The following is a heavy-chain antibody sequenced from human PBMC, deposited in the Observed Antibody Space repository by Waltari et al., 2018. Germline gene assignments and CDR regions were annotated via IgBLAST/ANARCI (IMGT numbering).Heavy chain of an antibody. CDR3: ALYLHYYYDSSGYYALFDY. CDR1: GFSLSTSGVG. D-gene: IGHD3-22*01. Sequence: QITLKESGPTLVKPTQTLTLTCTFSGFSLSTSGVGVGWIRQPPGKALEWLALIYWNDDKRYSPSLKSRLTITKDTSKNQVVLTMTNMDPVDTATYYCALYLHYYYDSSGYYALFDYWGQGTLVTVSS. J-gene: IGHJ4*02. V-gene: IGHV2-5*01. CDR2: IYWNDDK.